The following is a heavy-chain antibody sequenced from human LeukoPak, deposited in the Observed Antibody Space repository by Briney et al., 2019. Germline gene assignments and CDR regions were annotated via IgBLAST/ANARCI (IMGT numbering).Heavy chain of an antibody. V-gene: IGHV4-59*01. D-gene: IGHD6-19*01. CDR2: ISYSGST. J-gene: IGHJ6*03. CDR1: GDSMSSYY. CDR3: ARARAHSGWYLTYYYYMDV. Sequence: SETLSLTCTVSGDSMSSYYWSWIRQPPGKGLEWIAYISYSGSTKYNPSLQNRVTISIDTSKDQFSLKLSSVTAADTAVYYCARARAHSGWYLTYYYYMDVWGKGTTVTVSS.